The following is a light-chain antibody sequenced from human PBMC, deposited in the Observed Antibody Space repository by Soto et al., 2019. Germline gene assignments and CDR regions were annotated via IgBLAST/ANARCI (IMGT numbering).Light chain of an antibody. V-gene: IGKV1-5*01. Sequence: DIQMTQYPSTLSASVGDRVTITCRASQSISSWLAWYQQKPGKAPKLLIYDASNLESGVPSRFSGSGSGTDFTLTISNLQPEDFATYYCQQANSFPISFGQGTRLEIK. J-gene: IGKJ5*01. CDR1: QSISSW. CDR3: QQANSFPIS. CDR2: DAS.